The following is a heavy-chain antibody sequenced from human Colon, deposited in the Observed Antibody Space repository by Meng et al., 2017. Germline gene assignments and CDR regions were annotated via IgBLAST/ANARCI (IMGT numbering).Heavy chain of an antibody. V-gene: IGHV3-23*01. J-gene: IGHJ4*02. CDR2: ISASGAIT. CDR1: GFIFSNHA. D-gene: IGHD5-12*01. Sequence: GESLKISCAVSGFIFSNHAMSWVRQAPGKGLEWLSEISASGAITSYADSVKGRFTISRDKYKNTLYLQMNSLRVEDTARYYCAKDYGSNSGWYLDVWGQGTLVTVSS. CDR3: AKDYGSNSGWYLDV.